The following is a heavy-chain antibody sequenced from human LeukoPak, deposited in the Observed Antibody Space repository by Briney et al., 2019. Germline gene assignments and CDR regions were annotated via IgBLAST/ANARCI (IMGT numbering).Heavy chain of an antibody. J-gene: IGHJ6*02. Sequence: KPSETLSLTCTVSGGSISSYYWSWIRQPPGKGLEWIGYIYYSGSTNYNPSLKSRVTISVDTSKNQFSLKLSSVTAADTAAYYCARHVSGSYYYYYYGMAVWGQGTTVTISS. D-gene: IGHD1-26*01. CDR1: GGSISSYY. CDR2: IYYSGST. CDR3: ARHVSGSYYYYYYGMAV. V-gene: IGHV4-59*08.